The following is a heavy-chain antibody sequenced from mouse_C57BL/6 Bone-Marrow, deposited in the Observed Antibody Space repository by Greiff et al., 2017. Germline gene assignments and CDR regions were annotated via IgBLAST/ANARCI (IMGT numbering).Heavy chain of an antibody. Sequence: DVQLQESGAELVRPGASVKLSCTASGFNIKDYYMHWVKQRPEQGLEWIGRIDPEDGDTESAPQFQGKATMTADTSSNTAYLQLSSLTSEDTDVYYCTTSGPYAMDYWGQGTSVTVSS. CDR1: GFNIKDYY. CDR3: TTSGPYAMDY. V-gene: IGHV14-1*01. J-gene: IGHJ4*01. CDR2: IDPEDGDT.